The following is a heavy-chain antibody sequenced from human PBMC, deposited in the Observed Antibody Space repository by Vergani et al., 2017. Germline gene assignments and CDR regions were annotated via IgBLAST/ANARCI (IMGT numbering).Heavy chain of an antibody. J-gene: IGHJ4*02. CDR3: AKYISKNIVATPID. D-gene: IGHD5-12*01. Sequence: EVQLVESGGGVVQTGGSLRLSCAASGFTFDDYAMHWGRQAPGKGLEWVSGISWNSGSIGYADSVKGRFTISRDNAKNSLYLQMNSLRAEDTALYYCAKYISKNIVATPIDWGQGTLVTVSS. CDR1: GFTFDDYA. CDR2: ISWNSGSI. V-gene: IGHV3-9*01.